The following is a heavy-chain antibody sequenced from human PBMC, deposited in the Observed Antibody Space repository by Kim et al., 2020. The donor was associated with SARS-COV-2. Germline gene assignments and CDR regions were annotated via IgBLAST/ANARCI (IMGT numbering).Heavy chain of an antibody. Sequence: ASVKVSCKASGYIFTSFAIQWVRQAPGQSLEWMGYINAGTGNTKFSQQFQGRVTLTRDTSANTAYMERSSLRSEDTAVYYCARDLFHTGFDNWGQGTLVAVSS. D-gene: IGHD5-12*01. CDR3: ARDLFHTGFDN. CDR1: GYIFTSFA. J-gene: IGHJ4*02. CDR2: INAGTGNT. V-gene: IGHV1-3*01.